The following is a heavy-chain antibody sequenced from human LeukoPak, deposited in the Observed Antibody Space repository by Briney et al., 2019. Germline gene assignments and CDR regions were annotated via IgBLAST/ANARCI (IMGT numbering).Heavy chain of an antibody. J-gene: IGHJ3*02. D-gene: IGHD4-17*01. CDR1: GGTFSSYA. V-gene: IGHV1-69*05. Sequence: ASVKVSCKASGGTFSSYAISWVRQAPGQGLEWMGRIIPIFGTANYAQEFQGRVTITTDESTSTAYMELSSLRSEDTAVYYCARDRDYGDYLRAFDIWGQGTMVTVSS. CDR3: ARDRDYGDYLRAFDI. CDR2: IIPIFGTA.